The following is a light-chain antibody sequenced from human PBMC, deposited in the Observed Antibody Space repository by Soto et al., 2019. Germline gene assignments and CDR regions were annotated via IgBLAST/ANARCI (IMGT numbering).Light chain of an antibody. CDR3: SSFTSSSSYV. Sequence: QSVLAQPASVSGSPGQSITISCTGTSSDVGSYNSVSWYQQYPGKAPTLMIHDVSNRPSGVSNRFSGSKSDNTASLTISGLQAEDEADYYCSSFTSSSSYVFGSGTKLTVL. V-gene: IGLV2-14*03. CDR2: DVS. CDR1: SSDVGSYNS. J-gene: IGLJ1*01.